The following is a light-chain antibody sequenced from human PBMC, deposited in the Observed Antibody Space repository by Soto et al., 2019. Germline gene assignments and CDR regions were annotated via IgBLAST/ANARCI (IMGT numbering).Light chain of an antibody. V-gene: IGKV1-39*01. Sequence: DIQMTQSPSTLSASVGDTITITCRASQSISSYLNWYQQRPGKAPNLLIYAALNLQSGVPSRFSGSGSGTDFTLTISSLQPEDFATYFCQQSYDTPRTFGQGTKVEIK. J-gene: IGKJ1*01. CDR2: AAL. CDR3: QQSYDTPRT. CDR1: QSISSY.